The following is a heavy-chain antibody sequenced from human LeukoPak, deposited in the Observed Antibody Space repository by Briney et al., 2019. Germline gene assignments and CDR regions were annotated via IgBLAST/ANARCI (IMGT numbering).Heavy chain of an antibody. D-gene: IGHD3-22*01. J-gene: IGHJ4*02. CDR1: GFTFSSYA. CDR3: AKDRDSYGYYPYYFDY. CDR2: IRYDGSNK. V-gene: IGHV3-30*02. Sequence: GSLRLSCAASGFTFSSYAMHWVRQAPGKGLEWVAFIRYDGSNKYYSDSVKGRFTISRDNSKNTLYLQMNSLRAEDTAVYYCAKDRDSYGYYPYYFDYWGQGTLVTVSS.